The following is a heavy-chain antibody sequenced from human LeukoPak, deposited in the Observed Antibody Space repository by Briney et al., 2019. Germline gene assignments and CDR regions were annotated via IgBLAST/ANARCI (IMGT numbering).Heavy chain of an antibody. V-gene: IGHV4-61*02. Sequence: PSQTLSLTCTVSGGSISSGSYYWSWIRQPAGKGLEWIGRIYTSGSTDYNPSLKSRGTISVDTSKNQFSLKLSSVTAADTAVYYCAGSTTWIQPYRFFDYWGQGTLVTVSS. CDR1: GGSISSGSYY. CDR3: AGSTTWIQPYRFFDY. J-gene: IGHJ4*02. D-gene: IGHD5-18*01. CDR2: IYTSGST.